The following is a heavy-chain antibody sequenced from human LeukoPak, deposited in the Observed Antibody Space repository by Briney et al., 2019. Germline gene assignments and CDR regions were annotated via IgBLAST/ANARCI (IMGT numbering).Heavy chain of an antibody. V-gene: IGHV1-69*05. CDR2: IIPIFGTA. D-gene: IGHD6-13*01. J-gene: IGHJ1*01. CDR1: GGTFSSYA. CDR3: ARSPAGTATEYFQH. Sequence: SVKVSCKASGGTFSSYAIIWVRQAPGQGLEWMGGIIPIFGTANYAQKFQGRVTITTDESTSTAYMELSSLRSEDTAVYYCARSPAGTATEYFQHWGQGTLVTVSS.